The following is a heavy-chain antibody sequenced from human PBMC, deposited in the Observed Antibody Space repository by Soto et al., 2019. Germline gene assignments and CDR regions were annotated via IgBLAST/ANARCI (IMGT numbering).Heavy chain of an antibody. J-gene: IGHJ4*02. CDR2: IRSKAYGGTT. CDR1: GFTFGDYA. CDR3: TRVNCSGGSCHVDY. Sequence: GGSLRLSCTASGFTFGDYAMSWFRQAPGKGLEWVGFIRSKAYGGTTEYAASVKGRFTISRDDSKSIAYLQMNSLKTEDTAVYYCTRVNCSGGSCHVDYWGQGTLVTVSS. V-gene: IGHV3-49*03. D-gene: IGHD2-15*01.